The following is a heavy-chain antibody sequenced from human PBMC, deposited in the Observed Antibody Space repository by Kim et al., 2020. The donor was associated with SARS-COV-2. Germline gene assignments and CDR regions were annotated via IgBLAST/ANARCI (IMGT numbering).Heavy chain of an antibody. J-gene: IGHJ4*02. CDR1: GYTFTSYY. CDR3: ARGAVTEYYDILTGPGA. D-gene: IGHD3-9*01. CDR2: INPSGGST. Sequence: ASVKVSCKASGYTFTSYYMHWVRQAPGQGLEWMGIINPSGGSTSYAQKFQGRVTMTRDTSTSTVYMELSSLRSEDTAVYYCARGAVTEYYDILTGPGAWGQGTLVTVSS. V-gene: IGHV1-46*01.